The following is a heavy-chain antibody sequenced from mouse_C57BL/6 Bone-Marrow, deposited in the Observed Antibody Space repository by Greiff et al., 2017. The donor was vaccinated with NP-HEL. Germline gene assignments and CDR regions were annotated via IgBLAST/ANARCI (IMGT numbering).Heavy chain of an antibody. CDR3: VRLGVYY. CDR2: IRSKSNNYAT. J-gene: IGHJ4*01. Sequence: EVQGVESGGGLVQPKGSLKLSCAASGFSFNTYAMNWVRQAPGKGLEWVALIRSKSNNYATYYADSVKDRFTISRDDSESMLYLQMNNVKTEDTAMYYCVRLGVYYWGQGTSVTVSS. V-gene: IGHV10-1*01. CDR1: GFSFNTYA.